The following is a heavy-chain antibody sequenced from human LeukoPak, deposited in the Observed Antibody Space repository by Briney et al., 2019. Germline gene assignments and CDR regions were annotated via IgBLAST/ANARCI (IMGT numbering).Heavy chain of an antibody. D-gene: IGHD6-6*01. CDR1: GFTFSSYG. V-gene: IGHV3-33*01. CDR2: IWYDGSNK. J-gene: IGHJ4*02. Sequence: GVSLRLSCAASGFTFSSYGMHWVRQAPGKGLEWVAVIWYDGSNKYYADSVKGRFTISRDNSKNTLYLQMNSLRAGDTAVYYCARGISSIADNDFDYWGQGTLVTVSS. CDR3: ARGISSIADNDFDY.